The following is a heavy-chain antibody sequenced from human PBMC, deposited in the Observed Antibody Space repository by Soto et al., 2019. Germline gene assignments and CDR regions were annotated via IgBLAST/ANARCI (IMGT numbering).Heavy chain of an antibody. Sequence: QEQLVESGGGVVQPGRSLRLSCAASGFTFTSFAMHWVRQAPGKGLEWVTGISYDGSSKYYADSVKGRFTVSRDNSKNTLYVQMSSLRGEDTAVYYRARGGYCRSSSSCHNNWFDPWGQGTLVTVSS. CDR1: GFTFTSFA. D-gene: IGHD2-2*01. CDR2: ISYDGSSK. J-gene: IGHJ5*02. CDR3: ARGGYCRSSSSCHNNWFDP. V-gene: IGHV3-30-3*01.